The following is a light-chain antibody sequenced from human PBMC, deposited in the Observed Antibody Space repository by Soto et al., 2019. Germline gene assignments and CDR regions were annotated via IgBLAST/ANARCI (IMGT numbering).Light chain of an antibody. V-gene: IGKV3-15*01. CDR3: QQYNNWPRT. CDR2: STS. CDR1: QTVSSN. Sequence: EIVMTQSPATLSVSPGERATLSCRPSQTVSSNLAWYQQKPGQAPRLLIYSTSTRATDIPARFSGSGSGTEFTLTISSLQSEDFAVYYCQQYNNWPRTFGQGTKVEIK. J-gene: IGKJ1*01.